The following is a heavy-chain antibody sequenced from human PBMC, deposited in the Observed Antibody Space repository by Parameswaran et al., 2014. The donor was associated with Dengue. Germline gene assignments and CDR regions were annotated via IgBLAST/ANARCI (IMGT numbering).Heavy chain of an antibody. J-gene: IGHJ6*02. V-gene: IGHV4-59*13. CDR3: ARRGPLLPTGNYYYYGMDV. D-gene: IGHD4-17*01. Sequence: PGKGLEWIGYIYYSGSTNYNPSLKSRVTISVDTSKNQFSLKLSSVTAADTAVYYCARRGPLLPTGNYYYYGMDVWGQGTTVTVSS. CDR2: IYYSGST.